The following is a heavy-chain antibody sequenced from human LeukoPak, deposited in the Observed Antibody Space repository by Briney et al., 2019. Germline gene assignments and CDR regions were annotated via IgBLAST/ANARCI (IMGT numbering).Heavy chain of an antibody. CDR1: GYTFTGYY. CDR2: IDPNSGGT. Sequence: ASVKVSCKASGYTFTGYYLHWVRQAPGQGLEWMGWIDPNSGGTKYAQRFQGRVTMTRDTSISTAYMELSRLRSDDTAVYYCARAQLADYFDYWGQGTLVTVSS. CDR3: ARAQLADYFDY. V-gene: IGHV1-2*02. D-gene: IGHD6-13*01. J-gene: IGHJ4*02.